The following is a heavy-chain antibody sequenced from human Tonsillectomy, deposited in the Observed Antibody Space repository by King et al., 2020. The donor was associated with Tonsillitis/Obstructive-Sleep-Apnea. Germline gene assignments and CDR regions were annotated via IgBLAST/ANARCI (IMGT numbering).Heavy chain of an antibody. CDR2: ISSSSSYI. D-gene: IGHD2-2*01. V-gene: IGHV3-21*01. Sequence: VQLVESGGGLVKPGGSLRLSCAASGFTFSSYSMNWVRQAPGKGLEWVSSISSSSSYIYYADSVKGRFTIPRDNAKNSLYLQMNSLRAEDTAVYYCARDSNTRYCSSTSCRPFDYWGQGTLVTVSS. CDR3: ARDSNTRYCSSTSCRPFDY. CDR1: GFTFSSYS. J-gene: IGHJ4*02.